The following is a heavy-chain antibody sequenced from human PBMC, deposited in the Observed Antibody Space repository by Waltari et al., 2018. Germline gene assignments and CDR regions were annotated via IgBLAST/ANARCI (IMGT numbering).Heavy chain of an antibody. CDR1: GFTFRSYG. D-gene: IGHD3-3*01. CDR2: IWYDGSNK. J-gene: IGHJ4*02. CDR3: ARDGEATIFGVVIIDYFDY. V-gene: IGHV3-33*01. Sequence: VQLVESGGGVVQPGRSLSLSCAASGFTFRSYGMHWVRQAPGQGLEWVAVIWYDGSNKYYADSVKGRFTISRDNAKNSLYLQMNSLRAEDTAVYYCARDGEATIFGVVIIDYFDYWGQGTLVTVSS.